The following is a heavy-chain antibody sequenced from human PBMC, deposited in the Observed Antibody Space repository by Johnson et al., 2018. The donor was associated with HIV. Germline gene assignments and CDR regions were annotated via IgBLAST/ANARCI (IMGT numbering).Heavy chain of an antibody. J-gene: IGHJ3*02. D-gene: IGHD6-13*01. Sequence: QVQLVESGGGVVQPGRSLRLSCAASGFTFSSYGMHWVRQAPGKGLEWVAVISNDGSNKYYADSVRGRFTISRDNSKNTLYLQMNSLRAEDTAVYYCAREGEGYSSSWYDAFDIWGQGTMVTVSS. CDR2: ISNDGSNK. CDR1: GFTFSSYG. V-gene: IGHV3-30*03. CDR3: AREGEGYSSSWYDAFDI.